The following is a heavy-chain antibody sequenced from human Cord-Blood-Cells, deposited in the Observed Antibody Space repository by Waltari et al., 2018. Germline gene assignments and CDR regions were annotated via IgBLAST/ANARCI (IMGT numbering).Heavy chain of an antibody. CDR2: IIPIFGTA. D-gene: IGHD5-12*01. J-gene: IGHJ4*02. Sequence: QVQLVQSGAEVKKPGSSVKVSGKAAEGTFSSYAIRRVRQAPGQGLEWMGGIIPIFGTANYAQKFQGRVTITADESTSTAYMELSSLRSEDTAVYYCATRGAARSDYWGQGTLVTVSS. CDR3: ATRGAARSDY. CDR1: EGTFSSYA. V-gene: IGHV1-69*01.